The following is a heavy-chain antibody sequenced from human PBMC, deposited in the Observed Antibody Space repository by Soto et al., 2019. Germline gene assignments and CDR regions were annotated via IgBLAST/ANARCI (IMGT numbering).Heavy chain of an antibody. CDR1: GFTFSSYG. J-gene: IGHJ5*02. D-gene: IGHD1-26*01. V-gene: IGHV3-30*18. CDR3: AKELEWEVYGFDP. Sequence: QVQLVESGGGVVQPGRSLRLSCAASGFTFSSYGMHWVRQAPGKGLEWVAVISYDGSNKYYADSVKGRFTISRDNSKNTPYLQMNSLRAEDTAVYYCAKELEWEVYGFDPWGQGTLVTVSS. CDR2: ISYDGSNK.